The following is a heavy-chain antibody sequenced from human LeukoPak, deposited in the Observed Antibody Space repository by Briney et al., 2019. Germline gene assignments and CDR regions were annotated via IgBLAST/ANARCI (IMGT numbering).Heavy chain of an antibody. D-gene: IGHD3-10*01. V-gene: IGHV3-66*01. CDR3: ARYRYYGSGSCYDY. J-gene: IGHJ4*02. Sequence: GGSLRLSCAASGFTVSSNYMSWVRQAPGKGLEWVSVIYSGGSTYYADSVKGRFTISRDNSKNTLYLQMNSLRAEDTAVYYCARYRYYGSGSCYDYWGQGTLVTVSS. CDR1: GFTVSSNY. CDR2: IYSGGST.